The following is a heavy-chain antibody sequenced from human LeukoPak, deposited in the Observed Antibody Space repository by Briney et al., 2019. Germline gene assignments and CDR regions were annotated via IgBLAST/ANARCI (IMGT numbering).Heavy chain of an antibody. CDR2: IYHGDSDT. V-gene: IGHV5-51*01. CDR1: GYSFTSYW. Sequence: GESLKISCKGSGYSFTSYWIGWVRQMPGKGLEWMGIIYHGDSDTRYSPSFQGQVTISADKSISTAYLQWSSLKASDTAMYYCARLSGNYYDSSGLSPFDYWGQGTLVTVSS. J-gene: IGHJ4*02. CDR3: ARLSGNYYDSSGLSPFDY. D-gene: IGHD3-22*01.